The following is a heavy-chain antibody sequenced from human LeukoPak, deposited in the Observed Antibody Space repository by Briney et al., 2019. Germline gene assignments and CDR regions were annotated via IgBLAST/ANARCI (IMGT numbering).Heavy chain of an antibody. CDR3: AKDPFCTRTSCSNWFDP. CDR2: ISGSGGIS. Sequence: GGSLRLSCAASGLTFTSYAMSWVRQAPGKGLEWVSTISGSGGISYYADSVKGRFTISRDNSLNTLFLQMNSLRAEDTAVYFCAKDPFCTRTSCSNWFDPWGQGTLVTVSS. J-gene: IGHJ5*02. CDR1: GLTFTSYA. D-gene: IGHD2-2*01. V-gene: IGHV3-23*01.